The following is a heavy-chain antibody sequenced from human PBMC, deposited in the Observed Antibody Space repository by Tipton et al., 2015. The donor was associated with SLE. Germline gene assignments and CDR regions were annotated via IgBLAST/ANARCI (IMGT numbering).Heavy chain of an antibody. Sequence: LSLTCAVSGYSISSGYYWGWIRQPPGKGLEWIGSIYHSGSTYYNPSLKSRVTISVDTSKNQFSLKLSSVTAADTAVYYCARHEYYDSSGYYYVENGFDIWGQGTMVTVSS. D-gene: IGHD3-22*01. CDR1: GYSISSGYY. J-gene: IGHJ3*02. CDR3: ARHEYYDSSGYYYVENGFDI. CDR2: IYHSGST. V-gene: IGHV4-38-2*01.